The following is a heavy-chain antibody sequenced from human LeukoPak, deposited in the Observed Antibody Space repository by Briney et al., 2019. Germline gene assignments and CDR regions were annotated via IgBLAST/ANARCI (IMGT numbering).Heavy chain of an antibody. D-gene: IGHD3-3*01. CDR3: ARAPIFGVVTI. CDR2: IYYSGST. J-gene: IGHJ4*02. V-gene: IGHV4-59*01. Sequence: SETLSLTCTVSGGSISSYYWSWIRQPPGKGLEWIGYIYYSGSTNYNPSLKSRVTISVDTSKNQFSLKLSSVTAADTAVYNCARAPIFGVVTIWGQGTLVTVSS. CDR1: GGSISSYY.